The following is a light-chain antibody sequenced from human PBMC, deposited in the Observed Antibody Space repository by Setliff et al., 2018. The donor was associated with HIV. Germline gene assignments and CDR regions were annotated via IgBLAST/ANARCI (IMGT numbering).Light chain of an antibody. CDR2: DVT. Sequence: QSVLAQPRSVSGSPGQSVTFPCSGSSSDIGTYNYVSWYQQHPGKAPKLIIYDVTRRPSGVPDRFSGSKSGNTASLTISGLQAEDEADYYCCSYAGSYTYIFGTGTKVTVL. V-gene: IGLV2-11*01. CDR1: SSDIGTYNY. J-gene: IGLJ1*01. CDR3: CSYAGSYTYI.